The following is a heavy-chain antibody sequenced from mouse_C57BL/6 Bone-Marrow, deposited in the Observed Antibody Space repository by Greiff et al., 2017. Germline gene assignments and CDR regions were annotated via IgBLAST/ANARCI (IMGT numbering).Heavy chain of an antibody. D-gene: IGHD1-1*01. CDR1: GFNIKDDY. CDR2: IDPENGDT. V-gene: IGHV14-4*01. J-gene: IGHJ3*01. Sequence: EVQLQQSGAELARPGASVKLSYKASGFNIKDDYMHWVKQRPEQGLEWIGWIDPENGDTEYASKFQGKATITADTSSNTAYLQLSSLTSEDTAVYYCTWITTVVATGAYWGQGTLVTVSA. CDR3: TWITTVVATGAY.